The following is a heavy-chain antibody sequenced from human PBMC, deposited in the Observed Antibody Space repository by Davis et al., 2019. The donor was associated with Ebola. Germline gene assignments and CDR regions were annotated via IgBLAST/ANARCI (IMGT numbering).Heavy chain of an antibody. V-gene: IGHV1-69*13. Sequence: SVKVSCKASGGTFSSYAISWVRQAPGQGLEWMGGIIPIFGTANYAQKFQGRVTITADESTSTAYMELSSLRSDDTAVYYCARDGPTVTRRSDYYGMDVWGQGTTVTVSS. CDR1: GGTFSSYA. D-gene: IGHD4-17*01. CDR3: ARDGPTVTRRSDYYGMDV. CDR2: IIPIFGTA. J-gene: IGHJ6*02.